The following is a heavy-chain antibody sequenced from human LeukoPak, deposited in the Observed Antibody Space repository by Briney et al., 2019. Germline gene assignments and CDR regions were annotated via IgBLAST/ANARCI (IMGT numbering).Heavy chain of an antibody. CDR2: ISSSSSYI. CDR1: GFTFSSYS. V-gene: IGHV3-21*01. J-gene: IGHJ4*02. D-gene: IGHD6-19*01. CDR3: ARDSSGWPSDY. Sequence: GGSLRLSCAASGFTFSSYSVNWGRQAPGKGLEWVSSISSSSSYIYYADSVKGRFTISRDNAKNSLYLQMNSLRAEDTAVYYCARDSSGWPSDYWGQGTLVTVSS.